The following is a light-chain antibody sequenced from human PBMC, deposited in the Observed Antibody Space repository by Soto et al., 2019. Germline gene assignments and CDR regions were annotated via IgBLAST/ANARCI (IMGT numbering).Light chain of an antibody. CDR2: AAS. Sequence: DIQMTQSPSSLSASVGDRVTITCRASQSIAGYLSWYQQKPGKAPTVLIYAASTLQRGVPSRFSGSTTGTDFTLTISSLQPEDCATYYCQQTLSVPRTFGLGTKVDIK. CDR3: QQTLSVPRT. V-gene: IGKV1-39*01. J-gene: IGKJ1*01. CDR1: QSIAGY.